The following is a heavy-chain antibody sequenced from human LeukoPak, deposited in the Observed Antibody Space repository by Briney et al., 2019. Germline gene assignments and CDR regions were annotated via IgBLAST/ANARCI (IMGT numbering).Heavy chain of an antibody. CDR1: GGSFSGYY. V-gene: IGHV4-34*01. J-gene: IGHJ4*02. Sequence: SETLSLTCAVYGGSFSGYYWSWIRQPPGKGLEWIGEINHSGSTNYNPSLKSRVTISVDTSKNQFSLKPSSVTAADTAVYYCARGRGSSGWYYFDYWGQGTLVTVSS. D-gene: IGHD6-19*01. CDR2: INHSGST. CDR3: ARGRGSSGWYYFDY.